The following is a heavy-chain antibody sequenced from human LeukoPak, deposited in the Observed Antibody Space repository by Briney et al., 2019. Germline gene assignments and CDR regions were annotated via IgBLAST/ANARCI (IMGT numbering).Heavy chain of an antibody. CDR2: INPSGGST. J-gene: IGHJ3*02. CDR1: GYTFTGYY. Sequence: GASVKVSCKASGYTFTGYYLHWVRQAPGQGLEWMGIINPSGGSTSYAQKFQGRVTMTRDMSTSTVYMELSSLRSEDTAVYYCARGGSSYAFDIWGQGTMVTVSS. V-gene: IGHV1-46*01. CDR3: ARGGSSYAFDI. D-gene: IGHD3-16*01.